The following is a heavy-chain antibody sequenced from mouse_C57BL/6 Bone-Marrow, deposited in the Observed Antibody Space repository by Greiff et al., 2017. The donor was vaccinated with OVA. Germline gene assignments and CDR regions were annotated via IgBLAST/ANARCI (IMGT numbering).Heavy chain of an antibody. CDR2: IDPNSGGT. CDR1: GYTFTSYW. Sequence: VQLQQPGAELVKPGASVKLSCKASGYTFTSYWMHWVKQRPGRGLEWIGRIDPNSGGTKYNEKFKSKATLTVDKPSSTAYMQLSSLTSEDSAVYYCANYYGSSYEYAMDYWGQGTSVTVSS. V-gene: IGHV1-72*01. D-gene: IGHD1-1*01. CDR3: ANYYGSSYEYAMDY. J-gene: IGHJ4*01.